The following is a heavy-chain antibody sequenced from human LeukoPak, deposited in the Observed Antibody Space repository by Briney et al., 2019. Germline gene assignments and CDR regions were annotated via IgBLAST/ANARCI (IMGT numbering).Heavy chain of an antibody. D-gene: IGHD4-11*01. CDR3: ARGYGNYY. V-gene: IGHV3-7*03. J-gene: IGHJ4*02. Sequence: GGSLRLSCAASGFTFSNYWMTWVRQAPGKGLEWVANINEDGSEKYSVGSVKGRFTISRDNAKNSLYLQMNSLRAEDTAVYYCARGYGNYYCGQGTLVTVSS. CDR2: INEDGSEK. CDR1: GFTFSNYW.